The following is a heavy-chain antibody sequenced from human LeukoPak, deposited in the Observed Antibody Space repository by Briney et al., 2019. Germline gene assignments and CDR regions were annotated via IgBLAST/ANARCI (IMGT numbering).Heavy chain of an antibody. Sequence: GGSLRLSCAASGFTFSSYGMHWVRQAPGKGLEWVAFIRYDGSNKYYADSVKGRFTISRDNSKNTLYLQMNSLRAEDTAVYYCARDDIVVVTASYYYYYGMDVWGQGTTVTVSS. CDR3: ARDDIVVVTASYYYYYGMDV. J-gene: IGHJ6*02. CDR2: IRYDGSNK. V-gene: IGHV3-30*02. D-gene: IGHD2-21*02. CDR1: GFTFSSYG.